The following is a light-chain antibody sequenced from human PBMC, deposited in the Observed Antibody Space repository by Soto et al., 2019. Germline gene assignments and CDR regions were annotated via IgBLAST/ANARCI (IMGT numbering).Light chain of an antibody. CDR3: QSYDGGLSGYV. CDR1: ASNLGAGFD. Sequence: QSWLTQPPPGCGAPGQRVTISCTGSASNLGAGFDVPWYQRRPGTARKLLIYGITSRPSGVPDRFSGSKSSTSASLAITGLHAADEADYYCQSYDGGLSGYVFGSGTKVTVL. J-gene: IGLJ1*01. CDR2: GIT. V-gene: IGLV1-40*01.